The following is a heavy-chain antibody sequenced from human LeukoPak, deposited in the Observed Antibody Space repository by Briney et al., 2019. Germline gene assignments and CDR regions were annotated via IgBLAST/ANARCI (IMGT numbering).Heavy chain of an antibody. Sequence: PGGSLRLSCAASGLTFSNYGMSWVRQAPGKGLEWVSAISGSGGNTYYADSVKGRFTISRDNSKNTLYLRMNSLRAEDTAVYYCAKSGYNRFDYWGQGTLVTVSS. CDR2: ISGSGGNT. D-gene: IGHD5-24*01. CDR1: GLTFSNYG. CDR3: AKSGYNRFDY. J-gene: IGHJ4*02. V-gene: IGHV3-23*01.